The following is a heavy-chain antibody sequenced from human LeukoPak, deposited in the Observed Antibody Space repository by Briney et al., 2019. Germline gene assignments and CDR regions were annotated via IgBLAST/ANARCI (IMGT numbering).Heavy chain of an antibody. CDR2: INPSGAST. Sequence: GASVKVSCKASGYRFTSYYMHWVRQAPGQGLEWMGEINPSGASTSYAQKFQGRVTMTRDTSTSTVYMELSSLRSEDTAVYYCARVGQRIQLWFPDYYYMDVWGKGTTVTVSS. D-gene: IGHD5-18*01. V-gene: IGHV1-46*01. J-gene: IGHJ6*03. CDR1: GYRFTSYY. CDR3: ARVGQRIQLWFPDYYYMDV.